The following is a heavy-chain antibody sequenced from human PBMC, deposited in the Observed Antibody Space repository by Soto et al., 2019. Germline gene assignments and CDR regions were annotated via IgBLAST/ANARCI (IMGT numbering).Heavy chain of an antibody. D-gene: IGHD3-16*01. CDR3: AHNIGGDYVYGFDF. V-gene: IGHV2-5*02. CDR2: VYGDGDK. CDR1: GISLTTSGEG. J-gene: IGHJ3*01. Sequence: SGPALVNPTQTLTLTCTFSGISLTTSGEGVGWVRQPPGKGLEWVALVYGDGDKRYLTSLKSRLTITKDTSKNQVVLTMTNMDPVDTGTYFCAHNIGGDYVYGFDFWGQGTKVTV.